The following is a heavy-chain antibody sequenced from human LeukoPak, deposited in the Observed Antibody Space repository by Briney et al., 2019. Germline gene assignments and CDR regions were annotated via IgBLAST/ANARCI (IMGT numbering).Heavy chain of an antibody. V-gene: IGHV3-23*01. CDR2: ISGSGGST. J-gene: IGHJ4*02. CDR1: GFTFSSYA. CDR3: ARDLGWLQTFDY. D-gene: IGHD5-24*01. Sequence: GGSLRLSCAASGFTFSSYAMSWVRQAPGKGLEWVSAISGSGGSTYYADSVKGRFTISRDNSKNTLYLQMNSLRAEDTAVYYCARDLGWLQTFDYWGQGTLVTVSS.